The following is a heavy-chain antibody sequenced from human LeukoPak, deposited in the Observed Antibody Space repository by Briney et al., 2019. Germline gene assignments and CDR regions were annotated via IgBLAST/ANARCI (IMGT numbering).Heavy chain of an antibody. V-gene: IGHV3-66*01. CDR1: GFTVSSNY. CDR3: ATSGCTSCFYDY. D-gene: IGHD2-2*01. J-gene: IGHJ4*02. Sequence: GGSLRLSCAASGFTVSSNYMNWVRQAPGKGLEWVSVLYSGGSSYYADSVKGRFTISRDNSKNTLYLQMNSLRVEDTAVYYCATSGCTSCFYDYWGQGTLVTVSS. CDR2: LYSGGSS.